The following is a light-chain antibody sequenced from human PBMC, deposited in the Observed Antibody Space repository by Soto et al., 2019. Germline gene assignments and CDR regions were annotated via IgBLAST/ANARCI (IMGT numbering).Light chain of an antibody. Sequence: DIQMTQSPSTLSASVGDRVTITCRASQSISNRLAWYQQKPGKAPKVLIYDASSLESGVPSRFSGSGSAPEFKSTIGTLRPEDFATIHCKNKGGCWTSGQGPRWKSN. CDR3: KNKGGCWT. CDR1: QSISNR. V-gene: IGKV1-5*01. CDR2: DAS. J-gene: IGKJ1*01.